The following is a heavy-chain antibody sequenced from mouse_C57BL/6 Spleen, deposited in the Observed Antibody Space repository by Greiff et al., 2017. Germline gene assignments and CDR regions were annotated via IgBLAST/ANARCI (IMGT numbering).Heavy chain of an antibody. Sequence: EVQLQQSGPVLVKPGASVKMSCKASGYTFTDYYMNWVKQSHGKSLEWIGVINPYNGGTSYNQKFKGKATLTVDKSSSTAYMELNSLTSEDSAVYYCARYSFYDGYYYAMDYWGQGTSVTVSA. D-gene: IGHD2-3*01. CDR2: INPYNGGT. V-gene: IGHV1-19*01. CDR1: GYTFTDYY. J-gene: IGHJ4*01. CDR3: ARYSFYDGYYYAMDY.